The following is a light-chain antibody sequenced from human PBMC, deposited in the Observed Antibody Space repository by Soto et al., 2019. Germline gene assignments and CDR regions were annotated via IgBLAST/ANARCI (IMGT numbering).Light chain of an antibody. Sequence: ILMTQSPSSLSAFVGDRVTITCRASQDIGNFLAWYQQKPGKVPKLLIYAASTLQSGVPSRFSGSGSGTDFTLTISSLQPEDVATYYCQKCKVAPFTFGRGTKVEIK. V-gene: IGKV1-27*01. CDR2: AAS. J-gene: IGKJ4*01. CDR3: QKCKVAPFT. CDR1: QDIGNF.